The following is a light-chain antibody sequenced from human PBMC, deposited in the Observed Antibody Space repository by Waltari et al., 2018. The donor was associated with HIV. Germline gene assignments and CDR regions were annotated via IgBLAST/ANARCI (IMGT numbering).Light chain of an antibody. CDR1: NIGSKS. J-gene: IGLJ1*01. CDR2: YDT. V-gene: IGLV3-21*04. CDR3: QVWDSSSDHYV. Sequence: SYVLTQPPSVSVAPGKTARITCGGNNIGSKSVHWYQQKPGQAPALVIYYDTDRPSGIPERFSGSNSGNTATLIISRVEAGDEADYYCQVWDSSSDHYVFGTGTKVTVL.